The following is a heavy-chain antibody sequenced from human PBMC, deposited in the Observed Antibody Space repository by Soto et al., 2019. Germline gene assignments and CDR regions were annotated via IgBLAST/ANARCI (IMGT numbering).Heavy chain of an antibody. CDR1: GGSISSSSYY. J-gene: IGHJ4*02. CDR2: IYYSGST. CDR3: ARPVRGVISY. Sequence: PSETLSLTCTVSGGSISSSSYYWGWIRQPPGKGLEWIGSIYYSGSTYYNPSLKSRVTISVDTSKNQFSLKLSSVTAADTAVYYCARPVRGVISYWGQGTLVTVSS. D-gene: IGHD3-10*01. V-gene: IGHV4-39*01.